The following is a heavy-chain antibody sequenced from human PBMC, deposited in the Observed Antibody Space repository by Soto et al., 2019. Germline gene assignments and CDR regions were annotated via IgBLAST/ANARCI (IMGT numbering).Heavy chain of an antibody. D-gene: IGHD6-19*01. J-gene: IGHJ4*02. CDR1: EFTFSSYA. V-gene: IGHV3-23*01. Sequence: GSLRLSCAASEFTFSSYAMSWVRQAPGKGLEWVSAISGSGGSTYYADSVKGRFTISRDNSKNTLYLQMNSLRAEDTAVYYCAIDKQWLVVGPIDYWGQGTLVTVSS. CDR2: ISGSGGST. CDR3: AIDKQWLVVGPIDY.